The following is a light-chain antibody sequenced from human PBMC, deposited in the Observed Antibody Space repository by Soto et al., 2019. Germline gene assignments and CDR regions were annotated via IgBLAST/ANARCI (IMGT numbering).Light chain of an antibody. J-gene: IGKJ1*01. CDR3: QQYNHCWT. CDR2: GTS. V-gene: IGKV3-15*01. Sequence: EIAMTQSPATLSVSPGGRATLSCWASQSVSTNLAWYQQKPGQAPRLIVYGTSTRATGVPGRFSGSGSGTEFTLTISSRQSEDFAVYYCQQYNHCWTFGQGTSVVIK. CDR1: QSVSTN.